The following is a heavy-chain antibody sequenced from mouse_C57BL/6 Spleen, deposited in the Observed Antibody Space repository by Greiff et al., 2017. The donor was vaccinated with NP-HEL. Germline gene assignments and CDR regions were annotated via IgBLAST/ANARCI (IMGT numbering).Heavy chain of an antibody. CDR2: IYPGSGST. D-gene: IGHD2-2*01. Sequence: QVQLQQPGAELVKPGASVKMSCKASGYTFTSYWITWVKQRPGQGLEWIGDIYPGSGSTNYNEKFKSKATLTVDTSSSTAYMQLSSLTSEDSAVYYCARCGYDRRYFDVWGTGTTVTVSS. J-gene: IGHJ1*03. CDR1: GYTFTSYW. CDR3: ARCGYDRRYFDV. V-gene: IGHV1-55*01.